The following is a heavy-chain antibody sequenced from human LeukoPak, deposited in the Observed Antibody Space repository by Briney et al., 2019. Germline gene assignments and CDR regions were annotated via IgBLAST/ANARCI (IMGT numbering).Heavy chain of an antibody. CDR3: ASLSSGQRYYYYGMDV. CDR1: GFTFSSYS. D-gene: IGHD3-10*01. CDR2: ISSSSSYI. Sequence: GGSLRLSCAASGFTFSSYSMNWVRQAPGKGLEWVSSISSSSSYIHYADSVKGRFTISRDNAKNSLYLQMNSLRAEDTAVYYCASLSSGQRYYYYGMDVWGQGTTVTVSS. J-gene: IGHJ6*02. V-gene: IGHV3-21*01.